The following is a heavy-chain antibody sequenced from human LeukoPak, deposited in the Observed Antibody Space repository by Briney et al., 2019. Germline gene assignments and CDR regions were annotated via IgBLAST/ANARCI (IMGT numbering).Heavy chain of an antibody. CDR3: AELGITMIGGA. CDR1: GFTFSSYE. V-gene: IGHV3-48*03. Sequence: GGSLRLSCAASGFTFSSYEMNWVRQAPGKGLEWVSYIRSSGSTIYYADSVKGRFTISRDNAKNSLYLQLNSLRAEDTAVYYCAELGITMIGGAWGKGTTVTISS. J-gene: IGHJ6*04. CDR2: IRSSGSTI. D-gene: IGHD3-10*02.